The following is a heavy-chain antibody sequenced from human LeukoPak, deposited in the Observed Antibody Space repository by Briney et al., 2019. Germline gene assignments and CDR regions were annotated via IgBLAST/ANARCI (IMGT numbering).Heavy chain of an antibody. CDR3: ARDLATTTHSAWYFDL. D-gene: IGHD4-11*01. CDR2: IWYDGSNQ. Sequence: GGSLRLSSAASGFTFSNHGMHWVRQTPGKGLEWVATIWYDGSNQYYPDSVKGRLTISRDNSKNTLYLQMNSLRAEDTALYYCARDLATTTHSAWYFDLWGRGSLVTVSS. J-gene: IGHJ2*01. CDR1: GFTFSNHG. V-gene: IGHV3-33*01.